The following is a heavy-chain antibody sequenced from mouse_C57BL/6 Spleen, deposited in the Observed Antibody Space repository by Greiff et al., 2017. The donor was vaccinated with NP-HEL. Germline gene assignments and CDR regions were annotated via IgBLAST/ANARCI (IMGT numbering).Heavy chain of an antibody. CDR1: GYSITSGYY. CDR3: ARGGSYGYDDYFDY. J-gene: IGHJ2*01. D-gene: IGHD2-2*01. Sequence: EVQLQESGPGLVKPSQSLSLTCSVTGYSITSGYYWNWIRQFPGNKLEWMGYISYDGSNNYNPSLKNRISITRDTSKNQFFLKLNSVTTEDTATYYCARGGSYGYDDYFDYWGQGTTLTVSS. V-gene: IGHV3-6*01. CDR2: ISYDGSN.